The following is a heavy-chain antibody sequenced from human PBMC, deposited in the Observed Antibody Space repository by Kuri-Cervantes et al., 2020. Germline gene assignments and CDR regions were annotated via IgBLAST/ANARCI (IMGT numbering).Heavy chain of an antibody. Sequence: GGSLRLSCAASGFTFSSYSMNWVRQAPGKGLEWVSSISSSSSYIYYADSVKGRFTISRDNAKNSLYLQMNSLRAEDTALYYCAKGLVVRGVIDYYYGMDVWGQGTTVTVSS. V-gene: IGHV3-21*04. CDR3: AKGLVVRGVIDYYYGMDV. CDR1: GFTFSSYS. J-gene: IGHJ6*02. CDR2: ISSSSSYI. D-gene: IGHD3-10*01.